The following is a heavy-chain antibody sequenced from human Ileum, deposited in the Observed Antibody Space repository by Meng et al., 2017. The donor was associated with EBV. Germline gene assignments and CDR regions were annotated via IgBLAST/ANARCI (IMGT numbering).Heavy chain of an antibody. CDR1: GGSISRSDW. V-gene: IGHV4-4*02. CDR2: TSHSGST. CDR3: ASSDYYRSDY. J-gene: IGHJ4*02. Sequence: QVQLQESGPGLVQPSGTLSLTCAVSGGSISRSDWWSWVRQPPGKGLEWIGETSHSGSTNYSPSLKSRVTISLDKSKNQLSLKLNSVTAADTAVYYCASSDYYRSDYWGQGTLVTVSS. D-gene: IGHD3-22*01.